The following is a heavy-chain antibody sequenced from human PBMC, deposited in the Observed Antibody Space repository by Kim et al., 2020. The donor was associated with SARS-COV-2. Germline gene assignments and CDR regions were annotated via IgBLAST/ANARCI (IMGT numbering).Heavy chain of an antibody. D-gene: IGHD3-22*01. CDR3: ARGGHDSSGYYIDY. CDR2: IYSGGST. V-gene: IGHV3-53*01. Sequence: GGSLRLSCAASGFNVSSNYMSWVRQAPGKGLEWVSVIYSGGSTYYADSVKGRFTISRDNSKNTLYLQMNSLRAEDTAVYYCARGGHDSSGYYIDYWGQGTLVTVSS. CDR1: GFNVSSNY. J-gene: IGHJ4*02.